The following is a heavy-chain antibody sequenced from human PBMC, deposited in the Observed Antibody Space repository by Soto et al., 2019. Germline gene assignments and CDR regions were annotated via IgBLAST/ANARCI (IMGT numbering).Heavy chain of an antibody. Sequence: SETLSLTCTVSGGSISSYYWSWIRQPPGKGLEWIGYIYYSGSTNYNPSLKSRVTISVDTSKNQFSLKLSSVTAADTAVYYCARQVYCSGGSCLRIFDYWGQGTLVTVSS. CDR1: GGSISSYY. D-gene: IGHD2-15*01. CDR2: IYYSGST. CDR3: ARQVYCSGGSCLRIFDY. J-gene: IGHJ4*02. V-gene: IGHV4-59*01.